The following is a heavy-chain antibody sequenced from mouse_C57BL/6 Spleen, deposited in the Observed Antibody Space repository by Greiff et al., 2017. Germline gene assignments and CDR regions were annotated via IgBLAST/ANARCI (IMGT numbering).Heavy chain of an antibody. CDR1: GYTFTNYW. Sequence: QVQLQQSGAELVRPGTSVKMSCKASGYTFTNYWIGWAKQRPGHGLEWIGDIYPGGGYTNYNEKFKGKATLTADKSSSTAYMQFSSLTSEDSAIYYCARKETIDAMDYWGQGTSVTVSS. CDR2: IYPGGGYT. V-gene: IGHV1-63*01. CDR3: ARKETIDAMDY. J-gene: IGHJ4*01.